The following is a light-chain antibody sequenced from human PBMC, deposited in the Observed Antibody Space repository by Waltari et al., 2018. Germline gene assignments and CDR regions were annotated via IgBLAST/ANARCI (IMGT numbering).Light chain of an antibody. CDR3: QQYKSYSRT. CDR1: QSIVGW. V-gene: IGKV1-5*03. J-gene: IGKJ1*01. Sequence: DIQMTQSPSTLSASVGDRVTITCRASQSIVGWLAWYQQKPGKAPNLLIYKASNLESGVPSRFSGRGSGTEFTLTISSLQPDDFATYYCQQYKSYSRTFGQGTKVEIK. CDR2: KAS.